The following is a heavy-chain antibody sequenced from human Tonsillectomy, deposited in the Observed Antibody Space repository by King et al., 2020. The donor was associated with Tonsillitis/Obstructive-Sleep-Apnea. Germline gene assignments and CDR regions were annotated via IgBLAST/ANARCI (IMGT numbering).Heavy chain of an antibody. J-gene: IGHJ4*02. CDR3: ARDVAATGY. D-gene: IGHD6-13*01. CDR1: GFTFSNYW. CDR2: IKQEGREK. V-gene: IGHV3-7*04. Sequence: VQLVESGGGLVQPGGSLRLSGAVSGFTFSNYWMSWVRQAPGEGLEGVANIKQEGREKYYVDSVKGLFTVSRDNAKNSLYLQMNSLRAEDTAVYYCARDVAATGYWGQGTLVTVSS.